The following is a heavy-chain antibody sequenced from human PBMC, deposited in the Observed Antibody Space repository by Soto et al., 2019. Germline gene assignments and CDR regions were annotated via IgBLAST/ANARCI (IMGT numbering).Heavy chain of an antibody. CDR3: ARRGPGTYFDY. CDR2: ISGSGDST. J-gene: IGHJ4*02. V-gene: IGHV3-23*01. CDR1: GFTFSSYD. D-gene: IGHD6-13*01. Sequence: EVQLLESGGGLVQPGGSLRLSCAASGFTFSSYDMSWVRQAPGKGLEWVSVISGSGDSTYYADSVKGRFTISRDNSKNTLYLQMNSLRAEDTAVYYCARRGPGTYFDYWGQGTLVTVYS.